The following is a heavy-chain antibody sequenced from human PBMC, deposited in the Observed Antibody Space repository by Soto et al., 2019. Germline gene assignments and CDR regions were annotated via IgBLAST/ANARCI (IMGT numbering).Heavy chain of an antibody. CDR2: ISGASSYI. CDR1: GFTFSNYD. V-gene: IGHV3-21*02. J-gene: IGHJ5*02. D-gene: IGHD5-12*01. Sequence: EVQLVESGGGLVRPGGSLRLSCVASGFTFSNYDINWVRQAPGKGLEWVSSISGASSYIHYADSVKGRFTVSRENAKNSMYLQLNSLRPEDTAIYYCTRSTRGWLQSRWFDPWGQGTLVTVSS. CDR3: TRSTRGWLQSRWFDP.